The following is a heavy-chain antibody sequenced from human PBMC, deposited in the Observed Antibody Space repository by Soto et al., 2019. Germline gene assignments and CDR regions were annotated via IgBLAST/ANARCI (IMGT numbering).Heavy chain of an antibody. CDR1: GFTFSSYG. Sequence: GGSLRLSCAASGFTFSSYGMHWVRQAPGKGLEWVAVISYDGSNKYYADSVKGRFTISRDNSKNTLYLQMNSLRAEDTAVYYCAKSRRYSSSWYTYWGQGTLVTVPQ. J-gene: IGHJ4*02. D-gene: IGHD6-13*01. CDR3: AKSRRYSSSWYTY. CDR2: ISYDGSNK. V-gene: IGHV3-30*18.